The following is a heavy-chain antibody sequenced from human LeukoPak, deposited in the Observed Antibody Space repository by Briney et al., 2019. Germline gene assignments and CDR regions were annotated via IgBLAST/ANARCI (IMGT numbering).Heavy chain of an antibody. D-gene: IGHD4-11*01. V-gene: IGHV5-51*01. J-gene: IGHJ4*02. CDR2: IYPGDSDT. Sequence: GESLKISCKGSGYSFTSYWIGWVRQMPGKGLEWMGVIYPGDSDTRYSPSFQGQVTISADKSISTAYLQWSSLKASDTAMYYCASIPTTGTAFFDYWGQGTLVTVSS. CDR1: GYSFTSYW. CDR3: ASIPTTGTAFFDY.